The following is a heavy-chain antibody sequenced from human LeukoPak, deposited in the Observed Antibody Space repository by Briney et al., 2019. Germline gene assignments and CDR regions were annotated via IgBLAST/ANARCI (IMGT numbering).Heavy chain of an antibody. D-gene: IGHD7-27*01. CDR2: IKTDGSQI. CDR1: GLTFSSYW. Sequence: TGGSLRLSCVASGLTFSSYWMTWVRQAPGKGLEWVANIKTDGSQIYYVDSVKGRFTISRDNAKNSLYLQMNSLRVEDTAVYYCARDLNWETYWGQGTLVSVSS. J-gene: IGHJ4*02. CDR3: ARDLNWETY. V-gene: IGHV3-7*01.